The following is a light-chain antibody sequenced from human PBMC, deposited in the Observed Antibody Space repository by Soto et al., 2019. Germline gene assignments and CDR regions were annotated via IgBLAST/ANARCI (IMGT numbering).Light chain of an antibody. CDR2: DVS. J-gene: IGLJ1*01. Sequence: QSVLTQPASVSGSPGQSITISCTGSSSDVGSYNRVSWYQQPPDTAPKLIIYDVSNRPSGVPDRFSGSKSGNTASLTISGLQAEDEADYYCNSYTTRTTYVFGTGTKVTVL. CDR3: NSYTTRTTYV. CDR1: SSDVGSYNR. V-gene: IGLV2-18*02.